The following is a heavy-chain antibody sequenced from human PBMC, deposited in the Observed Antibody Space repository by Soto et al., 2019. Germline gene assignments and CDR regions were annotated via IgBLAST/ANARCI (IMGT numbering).Heavy chain of an antibody. CDR2: ISGSGGST. V-gene: IGHV3-23*01. Sequence: GGSLRLSCAASGFTFSSYAMSWVRQAPGKGLEWVSAISGSGGSTYYADPVKGRFTISRDNSKNTLYLQMNSLRAEDTAVYNCAYWPRYYLDYWSQGTLVTVSS. J-gene: IGHJ4*02. D-gene: IGHD2-15*01. CDR1: GFTFSSYA. CDR3: AYWPRYYLDY.